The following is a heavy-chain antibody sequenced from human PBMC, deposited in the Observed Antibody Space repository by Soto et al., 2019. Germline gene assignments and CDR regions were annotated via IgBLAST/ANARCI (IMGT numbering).Heavy chain of an antibody. Sequence: SETLSLTCTVSGGSISSYYWSWIRQPPGKGLEWIGYIYYSGSTNYNPSLKSRVTISVDTSKNQFSLKLSSVTAADTAVYYCARDFGSGSYYNSEGFDPWGQGTLVTVSS. CDR1: GGSISSYY. V-gene: IGHV4-59*01. J-gene: IGHJ5*02. CDR2: IYYSGST. CDR3: ARDFGSGSYYNSEGFDP. D-gene: IGHD3-10*01.